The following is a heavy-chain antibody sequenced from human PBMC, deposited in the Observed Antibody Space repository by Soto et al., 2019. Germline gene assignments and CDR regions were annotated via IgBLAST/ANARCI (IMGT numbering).Heavy chain of an antibody. J-gene: IGHJ4*02. D-gene: IGHD3-22*01. CDR1: GLTFSNYG. Sequence: GGSLRLSCAASGLTFSNYGMHWVRQAPGKGLEWVAHISYDGSNEHYVDSVKGRFTISRDNSKNTLYLQMTSLRAEDTAVYYCAVYSYYHDRLGNNIFHYSGKGTPLIVTS. V-gene: IGHV3-30*03. CDR2: ISYDGSNE. CDR3: AVYSYYHDRLGNNIFHY.